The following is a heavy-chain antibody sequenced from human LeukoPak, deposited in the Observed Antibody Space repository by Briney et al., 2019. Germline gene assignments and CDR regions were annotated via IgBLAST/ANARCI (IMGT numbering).Heavy chain of an antibody. CDR3: ARMKHDYVWGANAFDI. CDR2: ISGSGGST. D-gene: IGHD3-16*01. Sequence: PGGSLRLSCAASGFTFSSYGISWVRQAPGKGLEWVSAISGSGGSTYYADSVKGRFTISRDNSKNTLYLQMNSLRAEDTAVYYCARMKHDYVWGANAFDIWGQGTMVTVSS. V-gene: IGHV3-23*01. J-gene: IGHJ3*02. CDR1: GFTFSSYG.